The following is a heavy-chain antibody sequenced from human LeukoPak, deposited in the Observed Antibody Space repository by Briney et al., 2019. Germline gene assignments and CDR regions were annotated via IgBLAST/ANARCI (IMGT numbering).Heavy chain of an antibody. CDR2: ISYDGSNK. J-gene: IGHJ4*02. D-gene: IGHD6-19*01. V-gene: IGHV3-30*03. CDR1: GFTFSSYG. CDR3: ARDQVDSSGWPTYYFDY. Sequence: GGSLRLSCAASGFTFSSYGMHWVRQAPGKGLEWVAVISYDGSNKYYADSVKGRFTISRDNSKNTLYLQMNSLRAEDTAVYYCARDQVDSSGWPTYYFDYWGQGTLVTVSS.